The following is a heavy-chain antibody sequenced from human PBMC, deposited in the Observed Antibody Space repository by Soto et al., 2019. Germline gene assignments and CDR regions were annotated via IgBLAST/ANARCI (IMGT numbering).Heavy chain of an antibody. Sequence: GGSLRLSCSASGFTFNSYAMHWVRQAPGKGLEFVSAISSYGADRYYADSVKGRFAISRDNSKNTLYLQMSSLRAEDTALYYCVKEGYMRSDWYGQFDYWGQGALLTVSS. CDR1: GFTFNSYA. D-gene: IGHD6-19*01. CDR2: ISSYGADR. V-gene: IGHV3-64D*06. J-gene: IGHJ4*02. CDR3: VKEGYMRSDWYGQFDY.